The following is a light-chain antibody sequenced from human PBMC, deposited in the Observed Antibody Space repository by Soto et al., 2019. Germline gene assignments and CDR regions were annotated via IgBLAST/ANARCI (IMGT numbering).Light chain of an antibody. CDR2: SAS. Sequence: DIQMTQSPSSLSASVGDRVTITCRTSQSLTSYLNWYQQKIGRAPKLLIYSASNLQSGVPSRFSGSGYGTEFTLTISSLQPEDFATYYCQQSYVTPWTFGQGTKVEMK. V-gene: IGKV1-39*01. CDR3: QQSYVTPWT. CDR1: QSLTSY. J-gene: IGKJ1*01.